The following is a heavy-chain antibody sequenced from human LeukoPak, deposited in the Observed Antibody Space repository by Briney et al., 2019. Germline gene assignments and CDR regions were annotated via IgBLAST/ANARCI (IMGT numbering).Heavy chain of an antibody. V-gene: IGHV1-2*02. D-gene: IGHD6-25*01. CDR3: GRVADGYYFDY. J-gene: IGHJ4*02. Sequence: ASVKVSCKASVYPFTGYYMHWVRQAPGQGLDWMGWINPNSGDTNYAQKFHGRVTMTSDTSINTPYMELIRLTSDDTAVYHCGRVADGYYFDYWGQGTMVTVCS. CDR2: INPNSGDT. CDR1: VYPFTGYY.